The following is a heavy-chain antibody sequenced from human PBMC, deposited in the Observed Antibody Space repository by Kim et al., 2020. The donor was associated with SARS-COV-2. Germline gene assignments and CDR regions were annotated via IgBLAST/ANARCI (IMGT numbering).Heavy chain of an antibody. Sequence: PSRKSRVTISVNTSKNQFSLKLSSVTAADTAVYYCARGGIAARPHNWFDPWGQGTLVTVSS. CDR3: ARGGIAARPHNWFDP. D-gene: IGHD6-6*01. J-gene: IGHJ5*02. V-gene: IGHV4-31*02.